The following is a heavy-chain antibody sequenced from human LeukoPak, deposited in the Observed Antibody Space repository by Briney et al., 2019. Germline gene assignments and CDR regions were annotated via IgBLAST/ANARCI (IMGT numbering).Heavy chain of an antibody. V-gene: IGHV3-23*01. Sequence: GGSLRLSCAASGFTFSSYAMSWVRQAPGKGLEWVSSISASGGSTYYADSVKGRLTISRDNSKNTLNLQMNSLRAEDTAVYYCAKLLSSGWRPIDYWGQGTLVIVSS. CDR1: GFTFSSYA. J-gene: IGHJ4*02. CDR3: AKLLSSGWRPIDY. D-gene: IGHD6-19*01. CDR2: ISASGGST.